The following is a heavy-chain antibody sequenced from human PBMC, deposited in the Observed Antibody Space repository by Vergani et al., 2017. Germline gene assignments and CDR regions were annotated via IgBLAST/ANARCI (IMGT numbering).Heavy chain of an antibody. J-gene: IGHJ4*02. CDR3: ARSWEIHIMDFDY. Sequence: QVQLQESGPGVVKPSQTLSLTCTVSGGSISGADYYWSWIRQSPGKGLEWIGYIYYSGSTYYHPSLKSRVSISIDTSKNQFSLKLSSVTAADTAVYYCARSWEIHIMDFDYWGQGTMVTVSS. CDR1: GGSISGADYY. D-gene: IGHD1-26*01. V-gene: IGHV4-30-4*08. CDR2: IYYSGST.